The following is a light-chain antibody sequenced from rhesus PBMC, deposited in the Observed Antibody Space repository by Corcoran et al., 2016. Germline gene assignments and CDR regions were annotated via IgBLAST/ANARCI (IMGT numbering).Light chain of an antibody. CDR1: QGISNY. J-gene: IGKJ4*01. CDR2: DVS. V-gene: IGKV1-38*01. Sequence: DIQLTQSPSSLSASVGDRVTISCRASQGISNYVAWYQQKPGKVPQLLIHDVSKVHIGVPSRFSGSGYGTDFTLTISSLQPEDFAVYFCQQRNYYPLTFGGGTKVE. CDR3: QQRNYYPLT.